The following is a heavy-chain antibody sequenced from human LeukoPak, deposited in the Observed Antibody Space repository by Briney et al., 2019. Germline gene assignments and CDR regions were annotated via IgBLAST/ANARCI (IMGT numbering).Heavy chain of an antibody. CDR2: ISGSGGST. CDR1: GFTFSSYA. CDR3: ARDFDQGRAFDI. V-gene: IGHV3-23*01. Sequence: GGSLRLSCAASGFTFSSYAMSWVRQAPGKGLEWVSAISGSGGSTYYADSVKGRFTISRDNSKNTLYLQMNSLRAEDTAVYYCARDFDQGRAFDIWGQGTMVTVSS. D-gene: IGHD3-9*01. J-gene: IGHJ3*02.